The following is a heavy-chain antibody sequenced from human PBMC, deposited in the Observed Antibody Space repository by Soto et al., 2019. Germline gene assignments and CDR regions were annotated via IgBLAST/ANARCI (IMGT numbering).Heavy chain of an antibody. V-gene: IGHV3-23*04. CDR3: AKDRAFWFGEGGWFDP. J-gene: IGHJ5*02. Sequence: EVQLVESGGGLVQPGGSLRLSCAASGFIFDSFALSWVRQAPGKGLEWVSGIGGSGGRTYYADSVKGRFTISRDNSKNTLYLQMSSLSAEDTAKYYCAKDRAFWFGEGGWFDPWGQGTLVTVSS. D-gene: IGHD3-10*01. CDR2: IGGSGGRT. CDR1: GFIFDSFA.